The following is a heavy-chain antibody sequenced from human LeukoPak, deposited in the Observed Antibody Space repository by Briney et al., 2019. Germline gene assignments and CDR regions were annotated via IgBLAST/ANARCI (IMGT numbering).Heavy chain of an antibody. D-gene: IGHD1-14*01. CDR2: ISSSGSTI. J-gene: IGHJ6*03. Sequence: TGGSLRLSCAASGFTFSSYEMNWVRQAPGKGLEWVSYISSSGSTIYYADSVKGQFTISRDNAKNSLYLQMNSLRVEDTAVYYCARVGPWVNPDYYYYYMDVWGKGTTVTVSS. CDR1: GFTFSSYE. V-gene: IGHV3-48*03. CDR3: ARVGPWVNPDYYYYYMDV.